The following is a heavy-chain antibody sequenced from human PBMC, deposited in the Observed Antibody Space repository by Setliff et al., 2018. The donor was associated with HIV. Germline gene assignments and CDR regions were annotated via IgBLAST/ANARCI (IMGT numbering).Heavy chain of an antibody. CDR1: GFTFSVYG. Sequence: GGSLRLSCEGSGFTFSVYGMHWVRQAPGKGLEWAALIWYDASKKEYAESVKGRFNILRDDSKKTVDLQMNSLRVEDTAVYFCARWGSGSYERVFDYWGQGMLVTVSS. CDR2: IWYDASKK. CDR3: ARWGSGSYERVFDY. V-gene: IGHV3-33*01. J-gene: IGHJ4*02. D-gene: IGHD1-26*01.